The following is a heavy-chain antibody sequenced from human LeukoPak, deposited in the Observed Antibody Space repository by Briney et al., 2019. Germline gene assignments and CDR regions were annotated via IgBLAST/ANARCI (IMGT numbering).Heavy chain of an antibody. Sequence: GASVKVSCKTSGYTFTGYYIHWVRQAPGEGFEWMGWMNPNNGDTKYVQKFQGRVTMTRDTSISTAYMEVSRLTSDDTAVYFCARVSTYGDYFVQWGQGTLVTVSS. V-gene: IGHV1-2*02. CDR3: ARVSTYGDYFVQ. CDR2: MNPNNGDT. CDR1: GYTFTGYY. J-gene: IGHJ4*02. D-gene: IGHD4-17*01.